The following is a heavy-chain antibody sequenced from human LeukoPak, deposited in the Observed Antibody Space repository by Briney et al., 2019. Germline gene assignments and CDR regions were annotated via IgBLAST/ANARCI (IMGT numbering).Heavy chain of an antibody. CDR3: AKAGASSSGWPT. CDR2: ISWNSGSI. V-gene: IGHV3-9*01. CDR1: GFTFDDYA. Sequence: GGSLRLSCAASGFTFDDYAMHWVRQAPGKGLEWVSGISWNSGSIGYADSVKGRFTISRDNAKNSLYLQMNSLRAEDTAVYYCAKAGASSSGWPTWGQGTLVTVSS. D-gene: IGHD6-19*01. J-gene: IGHJ5*02.